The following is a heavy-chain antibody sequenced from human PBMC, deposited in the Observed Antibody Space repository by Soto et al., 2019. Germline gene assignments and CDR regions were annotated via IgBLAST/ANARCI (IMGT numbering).Heavy chain of an antibody. D-gene: IGHD7-27*01. Sequence: GGSLRLSCAVSGFTFSSYGIHWVRQAPGKGLEWVAVISYDGNKKYYAESVKGRSTISRDNSKNTLYLQMNSLRGEDTAVYYCAKEHLTGGYYFYGMDAWGQGTTVTVSS. J-gene: IGHJ6*02. CDR1: GFTFSSYG. V-gene: IGHV3-30*18. CDR2: ISYDGNKK. CDR3: AKEHLTGGYYFYGMDA.